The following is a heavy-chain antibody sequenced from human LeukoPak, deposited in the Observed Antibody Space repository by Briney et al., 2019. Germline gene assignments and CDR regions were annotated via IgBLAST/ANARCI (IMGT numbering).Heavy chain of an antibody. CDR2: IYYSGST. CDR3: ARRGGRHYDILTGYYNTYYFDY. CDR1: GGSISSSSYY. Sequence: SETLSLTCTVSGGSISSSSYYWGWIRQPPGKGLEWIGSIYYSGSTYYNPSLKSRVTISVDTSKNQFSLKLSSVTAADTAVYYCARRGGRHYDILTGYYNTYYFDYWGQGTLVTVSS. J-gene: IGHJ4*02. D-gene: IGHD3-9*01. V-gene: IGHV4-39*01.